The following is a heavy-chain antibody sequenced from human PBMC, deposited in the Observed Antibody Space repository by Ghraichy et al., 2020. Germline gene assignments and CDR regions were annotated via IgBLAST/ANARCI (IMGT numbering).Heavy chain of an antibody. Sequence: GSLNISCVGSGFTLGSYSMNWVRQSPGKRLEWVSYITSSSSFKSYADSVKGRFTISRDNAQKSVSLQMSSRTDEDTAIYYCARGSMVVRFYYCDGMDVWGQGTXXTVX. D-gene: IGHD3-22*01. CDR3: ARGSMVVRFYYCDGMDV. CDR2: ITSSSSFK. V-gene: IGHV3-48*02. CDR1: GFTLGSYS. J-gene: IGHJ6*02.